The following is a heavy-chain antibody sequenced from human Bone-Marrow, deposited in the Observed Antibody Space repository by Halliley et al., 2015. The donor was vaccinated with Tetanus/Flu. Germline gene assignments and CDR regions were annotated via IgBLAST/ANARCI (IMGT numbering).Heavy chain of an antibody. CDR3: ASMVGATGDAFDI. CDR2: SRNKVNPFTT. J-gene: IGHJ3*02. V-gene: IGHV3-72*01. D-gene: IGHD1-26*01. Sequence: RSRNKVNPFTTAYAASVKGRFSIARNDSKNSLYLQINSLKTEATALFYCASMVGATGDAFDIWGQGTMFTVSS.